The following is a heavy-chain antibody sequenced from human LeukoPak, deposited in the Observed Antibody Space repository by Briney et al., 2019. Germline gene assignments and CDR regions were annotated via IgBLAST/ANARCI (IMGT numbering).Heavy chain of an antibody. Sequence: SETLSLTCTVSGGSISSYSWSWTRQPAGKGLEWIGRISTSGSTNYNPSLKSRVTMSVDTSKNQFSLKLSSVTAADTAVYYCASGGYNVIWGQGTLVTVSS. V-gene: IGHV4-4*07. D-gene: IGHD1-14*01. J-gene: IGHJ4*02. CDR2: ISTSGST. CDR3: ASGGYNVI. CDR1: GGSISSYS.